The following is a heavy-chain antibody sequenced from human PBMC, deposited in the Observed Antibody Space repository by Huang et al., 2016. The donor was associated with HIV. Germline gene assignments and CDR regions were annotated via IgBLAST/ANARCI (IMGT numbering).Heavy chain of an antibody. Sequence: QVQLVESGGGVVQPGRSLRLSCAAFGFTFNKFDMHWVRQAPGKVLEWLSIISYDGSSKYHADSVKCRFTISRDNSKNTVYLQMNSLRVEDTAVYYCAKDGRGSGTYYDYFEYWGQGTLVTVSS. D-gene: IGHD1-26*01. CDR1: GFTFNKFD. CDR2: ISYDGSSK. V-gene: IGHV3-30*18. J-gene: IGHJ4*02. CDR3: AKDGRGSGTYYDYFEY.